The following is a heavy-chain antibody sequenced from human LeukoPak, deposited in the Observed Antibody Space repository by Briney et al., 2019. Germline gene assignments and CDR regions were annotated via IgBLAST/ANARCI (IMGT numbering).Heavy chain of an antibody. CDR3: ASKLEYSTSSGIY. CDR2: INHSGST. V-gene: IGHV4-34*01. J-gene: IGHJ4*02. D-gene: IGHD6-6*01. CDR1: GGSFSGYY. Sequence: TSETLSLTCAVYGGSFSGYYWSWIRQPPGKGLEWIGEINHSGSTNYNPSLKSRVTISVDKSKKQFSLKLSSVTAADTAVYYCASKLEYSTSSGIYWGQGTLVTVSS.